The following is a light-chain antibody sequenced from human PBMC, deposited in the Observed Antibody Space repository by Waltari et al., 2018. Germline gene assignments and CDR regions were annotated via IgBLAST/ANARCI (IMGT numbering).Light chain of an antibody. CDR3: AAWDYSLDGHVL. Sequence: QSVLTQPPSASGTPGQRVTISCSGSNSNVGSNSVNWYQQVPGTAPKLLIYRNNRRPSVVPDRFSGSKSGTSASLAISGLQSEDEADYYCAAWDYSLDGHVLFGGGTKLTVL. V-gene: IGLV1-44*01. CDR2: RNN. J-gene: IGLJ2*01. CDR1: NSNVGSNS.